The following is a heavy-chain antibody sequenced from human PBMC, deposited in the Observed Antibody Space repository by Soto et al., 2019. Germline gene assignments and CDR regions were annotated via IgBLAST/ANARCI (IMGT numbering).Heavy chain of an antibody. CDR2: ISYDGSNK. V-gene: IGHV3-30-3*01. J-gene: IGHJ6*02. CDR3: AREGYSSSWRFYYYYGMDV. Sequence: GGSLRLSCAASGFTFSSYAMHWVRQAPGKGLEWVAVISYDGSNKYYADSVKGRFTISRDNSKNTLYLQMNSLRAEDTAVYYCAREGYSSSWRFYYYYGMDVWGQGTTVTVSS. D-gene: IGHD6-13*01. CDR1: GFTFSSYA.